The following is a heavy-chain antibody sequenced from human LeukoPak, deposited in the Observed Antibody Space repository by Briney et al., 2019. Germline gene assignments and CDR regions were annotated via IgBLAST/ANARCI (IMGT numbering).Heavy chain of an antibody. V-gene: IGHV1-2*02. CDR2: VSPADGDT. J-gene: IGHJ3*02. Sequence: ASVKVSCKASGYTFTNHYIQWVRQAPGQGLEWMGWVSPADGDTNFARKFQDRAAMTRDTSISTVYMELSRLRYDDTAVYYCARGTMISVAPTFDIWGQGTMVTVSS. CDR3: ARGTMISVAPTFDI. CDR1: GYTFTNHY. D-gene: IGHD3-22*01.